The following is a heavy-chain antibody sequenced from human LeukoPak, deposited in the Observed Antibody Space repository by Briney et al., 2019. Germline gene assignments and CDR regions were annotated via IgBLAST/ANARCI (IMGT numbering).Heavy chain of an antibody. D-gene: IGHD3-10*01. CDR2: ISGDGRGT. V-gene: IGHV3-74*01. Sequence: GGSMRLSCVASGFIFTDYWMHWVRQGPGKELVWVARISGDGRGTTYADSVKGRFTISRDNSKNTLYLQMNSLRAEDTAVYYCAKAMVRGVINYYYYYGMDVWGQGTTVTVSS. CDR3: AKAMVRGVINYYYYYGMDV. J-gene: IGHJ6*02. CDR1: GFIFTDYW.